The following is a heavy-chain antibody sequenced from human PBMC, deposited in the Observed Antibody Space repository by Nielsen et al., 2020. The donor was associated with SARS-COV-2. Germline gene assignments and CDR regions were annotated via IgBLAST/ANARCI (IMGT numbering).Heavy chain of an antibody. CDR1: GFTFGTYW. Sequence: GGSLRLSCAASGFTFGTYWMSWARQAPGKGLEWVATIRQDGNQRHYVDSVKGRFTISRDNANNVLYLQMNSLRAEDTAVYYCARNNYYASGTYYNSGDYWGQGTLVTVSS. CDR2: IRQDGNQR. V-gene: IGHV3-7*05. J-gene: IGHJ4*02. CDR3: ARNNYYASGTYYNSGDY. D-gene: IGHD3-10*01.